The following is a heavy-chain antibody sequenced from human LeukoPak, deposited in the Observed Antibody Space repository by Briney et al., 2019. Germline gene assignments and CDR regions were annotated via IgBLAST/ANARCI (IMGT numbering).Heavy chain of an antibody. CDR1: GFTFSSYE. D-gene: IGHD1-1*01. Sequence: GGSLRLSCAASGFTFSSYEMNWVRQAPGKGLEWVSYIGSSGSPIYYADSVKGRFTISRDNAKNSLYLQMISLRAEDTAVYYCAREGWHDDFDYWGQGTLVTVSS. J-gene: IGHJ4*02. CDR2: IGSSGSPI. CDR3: AREGWHDDFDY. V-gene: IGHV3-48*03.